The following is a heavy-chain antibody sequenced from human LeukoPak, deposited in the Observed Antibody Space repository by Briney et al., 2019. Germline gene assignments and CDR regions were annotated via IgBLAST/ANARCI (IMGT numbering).Heavy chain of an antibody. D-gene: IGHD6-13*01. CDR3: ATSYSSSWYDYYYYGMDV. CDR1: GGSISSYY. V-gene: IGHV4-39*07. CDR2: IYYSGST. J-gene: IGHJ6*02. Sequence: SETLSLTCTVSGGSISSYYWGWIRQPPGKGLEWIGSIYYSGSTYYNPSLKSRVTISVDTSKNQFSLKLSSVTAADTAVYYCATSYSSSWYDYYYYGMDVWGQGTTVTVSS.